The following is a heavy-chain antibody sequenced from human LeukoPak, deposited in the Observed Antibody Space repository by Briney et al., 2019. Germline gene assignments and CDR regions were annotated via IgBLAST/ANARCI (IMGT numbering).Heavy chain of an antibody. J-gene: IGHJ6*02. Sequence: ASVKVSCKASGYTFTSYDINWVRQATGQGLEWMGWINPKRGGTNYAQKFQGRVTMTRDKPISAAYMELSRLRSDDTAVYYCARAEGVNDFWSGYSTNGMDVWGQGTTVTVSS. D-gene: IGHD3-3*01. CDR3: ARAEGVNDFWSGYSTNGMDV. CDR1: GYTFTSYD. V-gene: IGHV1-2*02. CDR2: INPKRGGT.